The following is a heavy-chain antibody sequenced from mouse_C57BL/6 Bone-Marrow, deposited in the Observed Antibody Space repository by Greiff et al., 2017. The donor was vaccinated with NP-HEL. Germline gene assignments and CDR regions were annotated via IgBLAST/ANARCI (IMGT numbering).Heavy chain of an antibody. D-gene: IGHD1-1*01. Sequence: EVKLVESGGGLVKPGGSLKLSCAASGFTFSSYAMSWVRQTPEKRLEWVATISDGGSYTYYPDNVKGRFTISRDNAKNNLYLQMSHLKSEDTARYYCARDYYGSSYGYWGQGTTLTVSS. V-gene: IGHV5-4*01. CDR2: ISDGGSYT. CDR3: ARDYYGSSYGY. CDR1: GFTFSSYA. J-gene: IGHJ2*01.